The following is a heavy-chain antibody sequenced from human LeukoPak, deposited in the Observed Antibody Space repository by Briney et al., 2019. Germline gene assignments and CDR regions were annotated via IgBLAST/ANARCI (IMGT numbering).Heavy chain of an antibody. CDR1: GFTFSSYA. J-gene: IGHJ4*02. CDR3: ARGYSYVFY. D-gene: IGHD5-18*01. Sequence: GGSLRLSCAASGFTFSSYAMSWVRQAPGKGLEWVLAISGSGGSTYYADSVKGRFTISRDNSKNTLYLQMNSLRVEDTAVYYCARGYSYVFYWGQGTLVSVSS. CDR2: ISGSGGST. V-gene: IGHV3-23*01.